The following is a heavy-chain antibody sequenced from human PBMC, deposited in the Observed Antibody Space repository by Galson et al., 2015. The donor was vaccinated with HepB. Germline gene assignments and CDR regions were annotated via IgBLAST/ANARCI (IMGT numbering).Heavy chain of an antibody. CDR1: GLTFNNFA. J-gene: IGHJ4*02. D-gene: IGHD2-15*01. V-gene: IGHV3-23*01. CDR2: IHGSDGIT. Sequence: KLSCAASGLTFNNFAIHWVRQTPGQGLEWVSTIHGSDGITYYTDTVKGRFTISRDNSKTTVYLRMNNLTAEDSALYYCASRRLSIASFDSWGQGTLVTVSS. CDR3: ASRRLSIASFDS.